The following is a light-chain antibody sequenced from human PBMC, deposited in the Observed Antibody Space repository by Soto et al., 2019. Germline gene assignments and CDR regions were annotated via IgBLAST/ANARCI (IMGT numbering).Light chain of an antibody. CDR2: DAS. CDR1: QDISNY. V-gene: IGKV1-33*01. J-gene: IGKJ5*01. CDR3: QQYDNLLLA. Sequence: DIQMTQSPSSLSASVGDRVTITCQASQDISNYLNWYQQKPGKAPKLLIYDASNLETGVPSSFSGSGSGTAFTFTISSLQPEDIATYYWQQYDNLLLAFGQGTRLEIK.